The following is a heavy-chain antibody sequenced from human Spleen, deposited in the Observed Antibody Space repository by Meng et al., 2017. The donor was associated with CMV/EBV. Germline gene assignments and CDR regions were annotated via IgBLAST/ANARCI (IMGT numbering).Heavy chain of an antibody. Sequence: SETLSLTCTVSGGSISSYYWSWIRQPPGKGLEWIGYIYYSGSTNYNPSLKSRVTISVDTSKNQFSLKLSSVTAADTAVYYCARVREVGYNWGFDIWGQETMVTVSS. V-gene: IGHV4-59*01. D-gene: IGHD1-1*01. CDR1: GGSISSYY. CDR3: ARVREVGYNWGFDI. J-gene: IGHJ3*02. CDR2: IYYSGST.